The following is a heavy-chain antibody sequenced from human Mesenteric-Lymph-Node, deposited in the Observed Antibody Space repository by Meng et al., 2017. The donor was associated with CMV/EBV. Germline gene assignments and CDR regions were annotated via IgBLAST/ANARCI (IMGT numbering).Heavy chain of an antibody. Sequence: GGSLRLSCVASGFTFSRYWMAWVRQVPGKGLEWVANIKQEGIEKNYVDSVKGRFTISRDNARDSLYLQMDSLRAEDTAVYYCARETMVVTGGLDYWGQGTLVTVSS. CDR2: IKQEGIEK. CDR3: ARETMVVTGGLDY. V-gene: IGHV3-7*01. CDR1: GFTFSRYW. D-gene: IGHD4-23*01. J-gene: IGHJ4*02.